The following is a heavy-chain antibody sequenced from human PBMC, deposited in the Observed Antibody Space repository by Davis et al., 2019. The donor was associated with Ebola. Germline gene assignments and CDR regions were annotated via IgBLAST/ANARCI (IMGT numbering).Heavy chain of an antibody. CDR1: GGSISSSSYY. D-gene: IGHD3-3*01. CDR3: ARQTTIFGVVIATEFDY. CDR2: IYYSGST. Sequence: SETLSLTCTVSGGSISSSSYYWGWIRQPPGKGLEWIGSIYYSGSTKYNPSLKSRVTISADTSKNQLSLKLSSVTAADTAVYYCARQTTIFGVVIATEFDYWGQGTLVTVSS. V-gene: IGHV4-39*07. J-gene: IGHJ4*02.